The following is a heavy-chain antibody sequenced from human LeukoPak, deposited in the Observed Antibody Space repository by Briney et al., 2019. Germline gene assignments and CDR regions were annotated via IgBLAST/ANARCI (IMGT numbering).Heavy chain of an antibody. CDR1: GFTFSSYA. V-gene: IGHV3-23*01. Sequence: PGGSLRLSCAASGFTFSSYAMSWVRQAPGKGLEWVSAISGSGGSTYYADSVKGRITISRDNSKNTLSLQMNSLRAEDTAVYFCAKGAVAGNQNPGGYWGQGTLVTVSS. CDR3: AKGAVAGNQNPGGY. J-gene: IGHJ4*02. D-gene: IGHD6-19*01. CDR2: ISGSGGST.